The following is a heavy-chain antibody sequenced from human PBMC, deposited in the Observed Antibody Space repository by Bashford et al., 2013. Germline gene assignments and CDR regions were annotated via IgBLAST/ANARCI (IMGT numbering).Heavy chain of an antibody. Sequence: GSLRLSCAASGFTFSSYAMSWVRQAPGKGLEWVSAISGSGGSTYYADSVKGRFTISRDNSKNTLYLQMNSLRAEDTAVYYCARDSIYSGSYLVFDYVGPGEPWSPSPQ. V-gene: IGHV3-23*01. CDR1: GFTFSSYA. D-gene: IGHD1-26*01. J-gene: IGHJ4*02. CDR3: ARDSIYSGSYLVFDY. CDR2: ISGSGGST.